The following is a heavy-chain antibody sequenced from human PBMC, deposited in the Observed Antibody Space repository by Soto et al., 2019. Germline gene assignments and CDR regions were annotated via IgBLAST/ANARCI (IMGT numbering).Heavy chain of an antibody. CDR2: FRAGGDDGTT. D-gene: IGHD3-10*01. CDR3: AKKVNSGSGSQYFDY. Sequence: PGGSLRLSCVASGVTFSSYSMSLVRQAPGKGLEWVSGFRAGGDDGTTYYADSVKGRFTISRDNSKNTLFLQMNSLRAEDTAIYYCAKKVNSGSGSQYFDYFGQGTLVTVSS. V-gene: IGHV3-23*01. J-gene: IGHJ4*02. CDR1: GVTFSSYS.